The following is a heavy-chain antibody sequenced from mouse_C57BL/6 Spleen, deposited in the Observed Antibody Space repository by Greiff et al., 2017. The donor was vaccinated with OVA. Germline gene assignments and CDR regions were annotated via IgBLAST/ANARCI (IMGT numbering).Heavy chain of an antibody. J-gene: IGHJ1*03. V-gene: IGHV2-2*01. CDR3: ARKGTDYYGSSSGYFDV. Sequence: QVQLQQSGPGLVQPSQSLSITCTVSGFSLTSYGVHWVRQSPGKGLEWLGVIWSGGSTDYNAAFISRLSISKDNSKSQVFFKMNSLQADDTAIYYCARKGTDYYGSSSGYFDVWGTGTTVTVSS. D-gene: IGHD1-1*01. CDR2: IWSGGST. CDR1: GFSLTSYG.